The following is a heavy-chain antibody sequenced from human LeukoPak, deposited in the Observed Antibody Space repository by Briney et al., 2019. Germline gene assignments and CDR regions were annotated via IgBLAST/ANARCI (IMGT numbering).Heavy chain of an antibody. Sequence: GGSLRLSCAASGFTFSSYSMNWVRQAPGKGLEWVSSISSSTSHIHYADSVKGRFTISRDNAKNSLYLQMNSLRAEDTAVYYCARDPYSRLFDYWGQGTLVTVSS. D-gene: IGHD4-11*01. J-gene: IGHJ4*02. CDR3: ARDPYSRLFDY. CDR1: GFTFSSYS. CDR2: ISSSTSHI. V-gene: IGHV3-21*01.